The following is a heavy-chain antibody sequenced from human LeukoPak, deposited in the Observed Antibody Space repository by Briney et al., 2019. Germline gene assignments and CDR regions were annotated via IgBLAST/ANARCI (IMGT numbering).Heavy chain of an antibody. V-gene: IGHV1-2*02. CDR3: ARDSDTAMVTGPDY. J-gene: IGHJ4*02. D-gene: IGHD5-18*01. CDR1: GYTFTSYG. CDR2: INPNSGGT. Sequence: ASVKVSCKASGYTFTSYGISWVRQAPGQGLEWMGWINPNSGGTNYAQKFQGRVTMTRDTSISTAYMELSRLRSDDTAVYYCARDSDTAMVTGPDYWGQGTLVTVSS.